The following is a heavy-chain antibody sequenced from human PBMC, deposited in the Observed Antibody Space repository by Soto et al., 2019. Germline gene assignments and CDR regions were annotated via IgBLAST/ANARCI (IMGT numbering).Heavy chain of an antibody. CDR2: ISRDGTNK. J-gene: IGHJ4*02. CDR1: GFTFSRYA. V-gene: IGHV3-30*04. CDR3: ARSRSGAVADSFDF. Sequence: QVQVVESGGGVVQPGRSLRLSCAASGFTFSRYAIHWVRQAPGKGLEWVAVISRDGTNKYYVDSVKGRFTISRDNSRNRLDLQMNSLRHEDAAVYYCARSRSGAVADSFDFWGQGTLVTVSS. D-gene: IGHD3-10*01.